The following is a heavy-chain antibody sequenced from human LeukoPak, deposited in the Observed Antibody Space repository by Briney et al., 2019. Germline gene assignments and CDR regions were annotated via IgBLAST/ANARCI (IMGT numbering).Heavy chain of an antibody. D-gene: IGHD2-8*01. V-gene: IGHV3-64D*09. J-gene: IGHJ4*02. CDR2: ININGGRT. CDR3: VKDKWIDH. CDR1: GFTFSSYT. Sequence: GGSLRLSCSVSGFTFSSYTMHWVRQAPGKGLEYVSSININGGRTNYADTVKGRFTISSDNSKNALYLQMSSLRAEDTAVYYCVKDKWIDHWGQGTLVTVSS.